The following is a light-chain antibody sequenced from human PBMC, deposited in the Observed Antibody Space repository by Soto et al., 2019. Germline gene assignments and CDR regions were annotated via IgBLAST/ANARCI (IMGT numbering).Light chain of an antibody. V-gene: IGKV3-20*01. J-gene: IGKJ1*01. CDR3: QQYGSSRWT. CDR2: GAS. Sequence: DIVLTQSPGTLSLSPGERVTLSCRASQRVGSNYLAWYQQSPGQAPRLLIHGASSRATGIPDRSSGSGSGTDFTLTISRLEPEDFAVYYCQQYGSSRWTFGQGTKGDIK. CDR1: QRVGSNY.